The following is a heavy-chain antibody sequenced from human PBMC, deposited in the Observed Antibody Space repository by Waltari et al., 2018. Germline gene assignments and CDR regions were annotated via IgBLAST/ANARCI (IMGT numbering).Heavy chain of an antibody. CDR1: GDSISSRGFF. J-gene: IGHJ4*02. CDR3: ARHRGLLHFDLWSAYRTPFDY. Sequence: QLQLQESGPGLVRPSETLSLTCNVSGDSISSRGFFWGWIRQPPGKGLEWIATIYFSGSTYYNPSLRSRVTISVDKSMNQFSLKLYSVTAADSAVYYCARHRGLLHFDLWSAYRTPFDYWGQGTLVTVSS. D-gene: IGHD3-3*01. V-gene: IGHV4-39*01. CDR2: IYFSGST.